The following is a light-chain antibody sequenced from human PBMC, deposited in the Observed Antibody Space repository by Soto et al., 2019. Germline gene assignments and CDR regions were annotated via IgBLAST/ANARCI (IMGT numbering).Light chain of an antibody. CDR1: SSDVGAYNY. CDR2: DVS. J-gene: IGLJ1*01. CDR3: SSYTSSDTNV. Sequence: QSALTQPASVSGSPGQSITISCTGTSSDVGAYNYVSWYQQEPGKAPKLMIHDVSNRPSGVSNRFSGSKSGNTASLTISGLQAEDEADYYCSSYTSSDTNVFGTGTKVTVL. V-gene: IGLV2-14*03.